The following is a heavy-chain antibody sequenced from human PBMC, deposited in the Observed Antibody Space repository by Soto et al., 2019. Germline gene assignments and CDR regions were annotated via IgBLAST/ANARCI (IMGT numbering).Heavy chain of an antibody. CDR1: GFTFSSYA. Sequence: PGGSLRLSCAASGFTFSSYAMHWVRQAPGKGLEWVAVISYDGSNKYYADSVKGRFTISRDNSKNTLYLQMNSLRAEDTAVYYCARDRAHIVVVLGYYYGMDVWGQGTTVTVSS. J-gene: IGHJ6*02. D-gene: IGHD2-15*01. CDR2: ISYDGSNK. CDR3: ARDRAHIVVVLGYYYGMDV. V-gene: IGHV3-30-3*01.